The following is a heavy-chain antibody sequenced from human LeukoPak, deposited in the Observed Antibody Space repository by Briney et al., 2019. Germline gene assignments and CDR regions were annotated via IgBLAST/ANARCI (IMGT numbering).Heavy chain of an antibody. D-gene: IGHD5-18*01. CDR1: GGSISSNNYY. CDR2: VYFSERT. Sequence: SETLSLTCTVSGGSISSNNYYWGWIRQPPGKGLEWIGSVYFSERTYYNPSLKSRVTISLDTSKNQFSLTVRSVTAADTAVYYCASSSAMVTHSFDYWGQGTLVTVSS. CDR3: ASSSAMVTHSFDY. J-gene: IGHJ4*02. V-gene: IGHV4-39*01.